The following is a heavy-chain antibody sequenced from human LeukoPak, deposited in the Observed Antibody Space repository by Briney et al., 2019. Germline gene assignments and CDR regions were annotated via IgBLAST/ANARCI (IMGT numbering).Heavy chain of an antibody. CDR3: ARAISGYDEVGMDV. V-gene: IGHV3-33*01. J-gene: IGHJ6*02. CDR1: GFTFSSYG. D-gene: IGHD5-12*01. CDR2: IWYDGSNK. Sequence: AGGSLRLSCAASGFTFSSYGTHWVRQAPGKGLEWVAVIWYDGSNKYYADSVKGRFTISRDNSKNTLYLQLNSLRAEDTAVYYCARAISGYDEVGMDVWGQGTTVTVSS.